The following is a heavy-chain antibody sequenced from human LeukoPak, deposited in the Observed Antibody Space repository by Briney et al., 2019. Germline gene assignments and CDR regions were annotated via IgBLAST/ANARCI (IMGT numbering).Heavy chain of an antibody. D-gene: IGHD5-12*01. CDR3: ARALVEMATMDY. Sequence: SETLSLTCAVYGGSFSGYYWSWIRQPPGKGLEWIGEINHSGSTNYNPSLKSRVTISVDTSKNQFPLKLSSVTAADTAVYYCARALVEMATMDYWGQGTLVTVSS. V-gene: IGHV4-34*01. CDR2: INHSGST. J-gene: IGHJ4*02. CDR1: GGSFSGYY.